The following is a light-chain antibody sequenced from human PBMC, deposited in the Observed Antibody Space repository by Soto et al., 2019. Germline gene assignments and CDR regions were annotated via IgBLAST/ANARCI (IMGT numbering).Light chain of an antibody. J-gene: IGLJ3*02. V-gene: IGLV2-14*01. CDR1: SSDIGGYNY. CDR3: SSYTSSGTWV. CDR2: EVN. Sequence: ALTQPASVSGSPGQSITISCTGTSSDIGGYNYVSWYQQFPGKAPKLMISEVNNRPSGVSSRFSGSRSGNTASLTISGVQAEDEAAYYCSSYTSSGTWVFGGGTQLTVL.